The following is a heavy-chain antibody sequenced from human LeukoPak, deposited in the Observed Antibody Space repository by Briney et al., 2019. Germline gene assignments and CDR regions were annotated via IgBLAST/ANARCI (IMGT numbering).Heavy chain of an antibody. D-gene: IGHD3-10*01. CDR1: GFTFGSYS. CDR2: LSGSGGAT. V-gene: IGHV3-23*01. CDR3: AKKRVITTPDAIDWYFDL. Sequence: GGSLRLSCAGSGFTFGSYSMNWVRQAPGKGLEWVSILSGSGGATYYADSVKGRFTISRDNSENTLFLQMNNLGAEDTAVYYCAKKRVITTPDAIDWYFDLWGRGTLVTVSS. J-gene: IGHJ2*01.